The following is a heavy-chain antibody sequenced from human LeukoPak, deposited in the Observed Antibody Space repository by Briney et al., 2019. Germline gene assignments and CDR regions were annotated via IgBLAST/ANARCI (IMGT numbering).Heavy chain of an antibody. Sequence: ASVKVSCKASGYTFTSYGISWVQQAPGQGLEWMGWISAYNGNTNYAQKLQGRVTMTTDTSTSTAYMELRSLRSDDTAVYHCARVRQDYASYDAFYIWGQGTMVTVSS. CDR1: GYTFTSYG. CDR2: ISAYNGNT. V-gene: IGHV1-18*01. J-gene: IGHJ3*02. CDR3: ARVRQDYASYDAFYI. D-gene: IGHD4-17*01.